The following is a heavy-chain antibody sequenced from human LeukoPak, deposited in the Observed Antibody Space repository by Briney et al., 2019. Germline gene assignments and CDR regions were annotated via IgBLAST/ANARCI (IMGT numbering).Heavy chain of an antibody. CDR3: ARMDRLSATPTTDWFDP. D-gene: IGHD3-16*02. CDR2: MNPKNGAT. J-gene: IGHJ5*02. Sequence: ASVKVSCKASGYTFTNYGIDWVRQATGQGLEWMGWMNPKNGATGYAQKFQGRVTVTRDTSIGTAYMELSSLVSEDTAAYYCARMDRLSATPTTDWFDPWGQGTLVTVSS. CDR1: GYTFTNYG. V-gene: IGHV1-8*01.